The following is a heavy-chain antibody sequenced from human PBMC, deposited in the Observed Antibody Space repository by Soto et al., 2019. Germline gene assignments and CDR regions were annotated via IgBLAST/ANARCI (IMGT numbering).Heavy chain of an antibody. CDR3: ARGDYYDSSGYYHNNALDM. CDR1: GFTFSSNA. V-gene: IGHV3-30-3*01. J-gene: IGHJ3*02. D-gene: IGHD3-22*01. Sequence: GGSLRLSCAASGFTFSSNAMHWVRQAPGKGLEWVALISYDGSNKYYADSVKGRFTISRDNSKNTLYLQMNSLRAEDTAVYYCARGDYYDSSGYYHNNALDMWGQGTVVTVSS. CDR2: ISYDGSNK.